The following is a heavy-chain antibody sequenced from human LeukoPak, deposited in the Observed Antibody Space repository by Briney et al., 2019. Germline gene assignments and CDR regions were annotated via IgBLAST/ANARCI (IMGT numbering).Heavy chain of an antibody. CDR2: IYYSGST. CDR1: GGSISSYY. Sequence: SETLSLTCTVSGGSISSYYWTWIRQPPGKGLEWIGYIYYSGSTNYNPSLKSRVTISVDTSKNQFSLKLSSVTAADTAVYYCTNYCDSNWFDPWGQGTLVTVSS. CDR3: TNYCDSNWFDP. J-gene: IGHJ5*02. V-gene: IGHV4-59*08. D-gene: IGHD3-22*01.